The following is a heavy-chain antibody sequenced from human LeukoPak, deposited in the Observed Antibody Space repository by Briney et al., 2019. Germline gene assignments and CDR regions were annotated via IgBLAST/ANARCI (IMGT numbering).Heavy chain of an antibody. CDR2: INTDGSST. CDR3: LAEDIVVVPAEGDESFDI. CDR1: GFTFSSYW. Sequence: GGSLRLSCAASGFTFSSYWMHWVRQAPGKGLVWVSRINTDGSSTSYADSVKGRFTISRDNAKNTLYLQMNSLRAEDTAVYYCLAEDIVVVPAEGDESFDIWGQGTMVTVSS. V-gene: IGHV3-74*01. J-gene: IGHJ3*02. D-gene: IGHD2-2*01.